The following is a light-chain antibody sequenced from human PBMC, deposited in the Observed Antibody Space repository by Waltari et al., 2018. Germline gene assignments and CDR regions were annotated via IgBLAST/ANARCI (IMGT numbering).Light chain of an antibody. J-gene: IGKJ1*01. Sequence: IQVTQSPPSLSALVGATVSITCRATQNIKTYLNWYQQKPGKATQLLIYAASKLQPGLPSRVTGSGSGADFTLTIANLQPDDFGLYFCGQTYDFPPTFGLGTQV. CDR2: AAS. V-gene: IGKV1-39*01. CDR3: GQTYDFPPT. CDR1: QNIKTY.